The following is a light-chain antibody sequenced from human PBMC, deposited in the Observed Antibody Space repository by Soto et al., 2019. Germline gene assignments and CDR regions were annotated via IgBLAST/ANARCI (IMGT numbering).Light chain of an antibody. Sequence: DIQMTQFPSTLSASVGDRVTITCRASRSIGSWLAWYQQKPGKAPNLLISDASTLESGVPSRFSGTGSGTEFTLTIISLQPDDFAHYYGHEYSSWTFGHGTKVVIQ. CDR2: DAS. CDR3: HEYSSWT. V-gene: IGKV1-5*01. CDR1: RSIGSW. J-gene: IGKJ1*01.